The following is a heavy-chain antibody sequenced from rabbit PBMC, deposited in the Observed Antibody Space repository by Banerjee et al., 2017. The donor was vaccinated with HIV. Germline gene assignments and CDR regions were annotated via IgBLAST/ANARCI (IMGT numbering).Heavy chain of an antibody. CDR2: MDAGSSGST. V-gene: IGHV1S45*01. J-gene: IGHJ4*01. D-gene: IGHD4-1*01. CDR1: GFTLSSYW. Sequence: QEQLKETGGGLVQPGGSLTLSCKASGFTLSSYWICWVRQAPGKGLEWIACMDAGSSGSTNYASWAKGRFTISKTSSTTVTLQMTSLTAADTATYFCARDLAGVIGWNFNLWGQGTLVTVS. CDR3: ARDLAGVIGWNFNL.